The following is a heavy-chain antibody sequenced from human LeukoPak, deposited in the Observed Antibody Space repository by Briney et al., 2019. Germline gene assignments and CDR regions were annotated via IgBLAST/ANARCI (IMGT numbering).Heavy chain of an antibody. CDR2: INPNSGGT. CDR3: AREGSVGYFDWLSPFDY. Sequence: ASVKVSCKASGYTFTGYYMHWVRQAPGQGLEWMGWINPNSGGTNYAQKFQGWVTMTRDTSISTAYMELSRLRSDDTAVYYCAREGSVGYFDWLSPFDYWGQGTLVTVSS. D-gene: IGHD3-9*01. CDR1: GYTFTGYY. V-gene: IGHV1-2*04. J-gene: IGHJ4*02.